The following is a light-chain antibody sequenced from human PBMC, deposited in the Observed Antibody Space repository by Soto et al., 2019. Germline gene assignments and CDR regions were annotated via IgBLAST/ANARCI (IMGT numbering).Light chain of an antibody. V-gene: IGKV1-5*01. J-gene: IGKJ2*01. CDR2: GAS. Sequence: DIQMTQSPSTLSASVGDRVTITCRASQSISSWLAWYQQRPRKVPKLLIYGASSLESGVPSRFSGSGSGTEFTLTISSLQPDDFATYYCQQYATSSPTFGQGTKLEIK. CDR1: QSISSW. CDR3: QQYATSSPT.